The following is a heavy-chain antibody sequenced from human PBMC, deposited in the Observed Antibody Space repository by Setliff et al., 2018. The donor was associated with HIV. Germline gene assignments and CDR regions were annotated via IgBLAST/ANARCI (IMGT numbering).Heavy chain of an antibody. J-gene: IGHJ3*02. CDR3: ARVRATVLTLDAFDI. Sequence: GSLRLSCATSRFSFSTSWMTWVRQTPGKGLEWIANINQDGNKKYHAGSVWGRFTISRDNAKNSLYLQMNSLRVEDTAVYYCARVRATVLTLDAFDIWGQGTMVTVSS. CDR2: INQDGNKK. CDR1: RFSFSTSW. V-gene: IGHV3-7*03. D-gene: IGHD2-8*01.